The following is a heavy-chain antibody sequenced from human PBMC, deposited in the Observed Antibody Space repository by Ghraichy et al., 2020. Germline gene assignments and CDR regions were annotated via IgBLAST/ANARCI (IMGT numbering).Heavy chain of an antibody. CDR1: GYTFTNYG. CDR2: ISAYNGNT. J-gene: IGHJ3*02. V-gene: IGHV1-18*01. D-gene: IGHD6-19*01. CDR3: ARVAVADAFDI. Sequence: ASVKVSCKASGYTFTNYGISWVRQAPGQGLECMGWISAYNGNTNYAQKLQGRVTITTDTSTSTAYMELRSLRSDNTAVYYCARVAVADAFDIWGQGTMVTVSS.